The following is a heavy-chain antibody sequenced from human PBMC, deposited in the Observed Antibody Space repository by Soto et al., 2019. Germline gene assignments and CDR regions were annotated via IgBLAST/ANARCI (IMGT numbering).Heavy chain of an antibody. CDR1: GYTFTSYG. J-gene: IGHJ6*02. V-gene: IGHV1-18*01. Sequence: ASVKVSCKASGYTFTSYGISWVRQAPGQGLEWMGWISAYNGNTNYAQKLKGRVTMTTDTSTSTAYMELRSLRSDDTAVYYCARARPPSYSSGWYGSHYYYYYGMDVWGQGTTVTVSS. CDR2: ISAYNGNT. CDR3: ARARPPSYSSGWYGSHYYYYYGMDV. D-gene: IGHD6-19*01.